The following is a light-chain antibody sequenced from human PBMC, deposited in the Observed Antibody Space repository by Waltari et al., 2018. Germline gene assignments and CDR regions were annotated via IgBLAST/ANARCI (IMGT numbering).Light chain of an antibody. Sequence: TISCSGTDSDVGAYDFVSWYQQHPGKAPHLIIYEVSNRPSGISNRFSASTSGNPASLTISGPQAEDEADYYCSSYTTSSAPGVFGTGTRVTVL. CDR2: EVS. J-gene: IGLJ1*01. V-gene: IGLV2-14*01. CDR3: SSYTTSSAPGV. CDR1: DSDVGAYDF.